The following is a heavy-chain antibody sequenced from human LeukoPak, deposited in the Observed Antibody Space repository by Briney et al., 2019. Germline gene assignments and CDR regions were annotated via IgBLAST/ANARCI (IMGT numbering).Heavy chain of an antibody. J-gene: IGHJ4*02. CDR1: GGTFSSYA. Sequence: WVKVSCKASGGTFSSYAISWVRQAPGQGLEWMGRIIPILGIANYAQKFQGRVTITADKSTSTAYMELSSLRSEDTAVYYCARVDTAMVIDYWGQGTLVTVSS. CDR2: IIPILGIA. D-gene: IGHD5-18*01. V-gene: IGHV1-69*04. CDR3: ARVDTAMVIDY.